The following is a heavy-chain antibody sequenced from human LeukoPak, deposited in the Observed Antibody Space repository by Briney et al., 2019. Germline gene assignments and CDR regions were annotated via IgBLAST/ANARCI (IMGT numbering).Heavy chain of an antibody. CDR2: MKQDGSEK. CDR1: GFTFSSYW. D-gene: IGHD3-22*01. CDR3: AKVINSGYYYYFDY. J-gene: IGHJ4*02. V-gene: IGHV3-7*03. Sequence: GGSLRLSCAASGFTFSSYWMSWVRQAPGKGLEWVANMKQDGSEKYYVDSVKGRFTISRDNTKNSLYLQMNSLRAEDTAVYYCAKVINSGYYYYFDYWGQGTLVTVSS.